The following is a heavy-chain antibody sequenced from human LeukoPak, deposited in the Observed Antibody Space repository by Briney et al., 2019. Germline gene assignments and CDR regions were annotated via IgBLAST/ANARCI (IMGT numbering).Heavy chain of an antibody. CDR1: GFTFSSYG. CDR2: ISYDGSNK. Sequence: PGGSLRLSCAASGFTFSSYGTHWVRQAPGKGLEWVAVISYDGSNKYYADSVKGRFTISRDNSKNTLYLQMNSLRAEDTAVYYCAKGPMAVAGTPSNWFDPWGQGTLVTVSS. V-gene: IGHV3-30*18. D-gene: IGHD6-19*01. J-gene: IGHJ5*02. CDR3: AKGPMAVAGTPSNWFDP.